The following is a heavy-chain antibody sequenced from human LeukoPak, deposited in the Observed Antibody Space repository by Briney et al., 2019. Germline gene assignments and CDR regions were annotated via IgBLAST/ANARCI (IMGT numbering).Heavy chain of an antibody. CDR2: ISSSGSTI. CDR3: ATASERYDYVWGSYRPRGC. V-gene: IGHV3-48*03. D-gene: IGHD3-16*02. J-gene: IGHJ4*02. Sequence: PGGSLRLSCAASGFTFSSYEMNWVRQAPGKGLEWVSYISSSGSTIYYADSVKGRFTISRDNAKNSLYLQMNSLRAEDTAVYYCATASERYDYVWGSYRPRGCWGQGTLVTVSS. CDR1: GFTFSSYE.